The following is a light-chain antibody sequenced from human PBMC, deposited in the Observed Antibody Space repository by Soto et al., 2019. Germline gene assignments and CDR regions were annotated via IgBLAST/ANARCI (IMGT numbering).Light chain of an antibody. V-gene: IGKV3-20*01. CDR1: QSVSSTS. J-gene: IGKJ2*01. CDR2: DSS. CDR3: QQYGGSPHKYT. Sequence: EIVLTQSPGTLSLSPGERVALSCRASQSVSSTSIAWYQQKPGQAPSLLIYDSSSMATDIPDRFSGSGSGTDFNLTISRLEPQDFAVYYCQQYGGSPHKYTVGQGPKLEI.